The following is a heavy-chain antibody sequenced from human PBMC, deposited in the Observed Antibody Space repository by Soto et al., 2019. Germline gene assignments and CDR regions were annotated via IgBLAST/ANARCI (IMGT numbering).Heavy chain of an antibody. D-gene: IGHD5-18*01. CDR3: AKGGRRIQRWLRIDY. V-gene: IGHV3-23*01. J-gene: IGHJ4*02. CDR2: ISGSGDST. Sequence: EVQLLESGGGLVQPGGSLRLSCAASGFTFSSYAMSWVRQAPGKGLEWVSAISGSGDSTYYADSVKGRFTISRDNTKNTLYHQMNSRRAEDTAVYYCAKGGRRIQRWLRIDYWGQGTLVTVSS. CDR1: GFTFSSYA.